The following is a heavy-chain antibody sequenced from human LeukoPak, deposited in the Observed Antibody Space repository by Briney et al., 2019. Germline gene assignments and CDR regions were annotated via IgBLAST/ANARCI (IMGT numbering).Heavy chain of an antibody. CDR3: ARASYSSSFDY. D-gene: IGHD6-13*01. Sequence: SETLSLTCTVSGGSISSYYWSWIRQPPGKGLEWIGYIYYSGSTNYNPSLKSRVTISVDTSKNQFSLKLSSVTAADTAVYYCARASYSSSFDYWGQGTLVTVSS. J-gene: IGHJ4*02. V-gene: IGHV4-59*01. CDR1: GGSISSYY. CDR2: IYYSGST.